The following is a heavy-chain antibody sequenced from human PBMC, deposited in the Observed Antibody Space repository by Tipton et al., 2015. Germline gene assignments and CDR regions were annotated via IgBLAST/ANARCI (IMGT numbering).Heavy chain of an antibody. Sequence: QSGAEVKKSGASMKVSCKASGYTFTNYGISWVRQAPGQGLEWMGWISAYNGDTNYAQKLQGRVTMTTDTSTSTAYMELRSLKSDDTAVYYCARDGVYFLEWLYHLDYWGQGTLVTVSS. V-gene: IGHV1-18*01. CDR3: ARDGVYFLEWLYHLDY. CDR2: ISAYNGDT. CDR1: GYTFTNYG. J-gene: IGHJ4*02. D-gene: IGHD3-3*01.